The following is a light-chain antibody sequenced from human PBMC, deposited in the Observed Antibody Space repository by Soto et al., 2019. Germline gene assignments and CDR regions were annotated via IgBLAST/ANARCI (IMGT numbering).Light chain of an antibody. CDR3: LLSYSGARGV. J-gene: IGLJ2*01. V-gene: IGLV7-46*01. CDR2: DTS. Sequence: QAVVTQEPSLTVSPGGTVTLTCGSSTGAVTSGHYPYWFQQKPGQAPRTLIYDTSNKHSWTPARFSGSLPGGKAALTLSGAQPEDEAEYYCLLSYSGARGVFGGGTQLTVL. CDR1: TGAVTSGHY.